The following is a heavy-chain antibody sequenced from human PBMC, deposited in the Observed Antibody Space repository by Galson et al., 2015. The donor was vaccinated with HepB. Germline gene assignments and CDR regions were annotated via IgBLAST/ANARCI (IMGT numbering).Heavy chain of an antibody. CDR1: GFTFDDYA. J-gene: IGHJ4*02. Sequence: SLRLSCAASGFTFDDYAMHWVRQAPGKGLEWVSGISWNSGSIGYADSVKGRFTISRDNAKNSLYLQMNSLRAEDTASYYCAKDSSYYYDSSGDFDYWGQGTLVTVSS. CDR3: AKDSSYYYDSSGDFDY. CDR2: ISWNSGSI. V-gene: IGHV3-9*01. D-gene: IGHD3-22*01.